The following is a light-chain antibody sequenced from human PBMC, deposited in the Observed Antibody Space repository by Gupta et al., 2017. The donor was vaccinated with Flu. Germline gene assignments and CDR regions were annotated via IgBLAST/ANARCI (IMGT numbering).Light chain of an antibody. Sequence: DIQITQSPSTLSASVGDRVTITCRASQSISSLLAWYQQKPGKAPKLLIYKASSLESGVPSRFSGSGSGTEFTLTISSLQPDDFATYYCQQYNSYSPAFGGGTKVEIK. CDR2: KAS. CDR1: QSISSL. CDR3: QQYNSYSPA. V-gene: IGKV1-5*03. J-gene: IGKJ4*01.